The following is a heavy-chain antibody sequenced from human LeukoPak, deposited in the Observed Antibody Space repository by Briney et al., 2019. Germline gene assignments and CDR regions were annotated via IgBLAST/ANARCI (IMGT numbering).Heavy chain of an antibody. CDR2: IYYSGST. CDR3: ARHVLVIYGSGSYNYFDC. V-gene: IGHV4-59*08. D-gene: IGHD3-10*01. Sequence: SETLSLTCTVSGGSISSYYWSWIRQPPGKGLEWIGYIYYSGSTNYNPSLKSRVTISVDTSKNQFSLKLSSVTAADTAVYYCARHVLVIYGSGSYNYFDCWGQGTLVTVSS. CDR1: GGSISSYY. J-gene: IGHJ4*02.